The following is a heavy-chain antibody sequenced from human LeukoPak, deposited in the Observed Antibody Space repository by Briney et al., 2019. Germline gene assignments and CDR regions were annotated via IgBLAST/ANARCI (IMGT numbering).Heavy chain of an antibody. V-gene: IGHV3-9*01. CDR3: ARYPQTGYSSGWLTDY. CDR2: IGWNSGGI. D-gene: IGHD6-19*01. Sequence: QSGRSLRLSCAASGFTFDDYALPWVRQAPGKGLEWVSGIGWNSGGIVYADSVKGRFTISRDSSKNTLYLQMNSLRAGDTAVYYCARYPQTGYSSGWLTDYWGQGTLVTVSS. CDR1: GFTFDDYA. J-gene: IGHJ4*02.